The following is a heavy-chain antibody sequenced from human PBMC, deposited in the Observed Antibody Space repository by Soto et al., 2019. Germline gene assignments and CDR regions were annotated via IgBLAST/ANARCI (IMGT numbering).Heavy chain of an antibody. CDR1: GGSISSSNW. V-gene: IGHV4-4*02. J-gene: IGHJ4*02. CDR3: ARSYPVYDSSGYYYFMSY. Sequence: SETLSLTCAVSGGSISSSNWWSWVRQPPGKGLEWIGEIYHSGSTNYNPSLKSRVTISVDKSKNQFSLKLSSVTAADTAVYYCARSYPVYDSSGYYYFMSYWGQGTLVTVSS. D-gene: IGHD3-22*01. CDR2: IYHSGST.